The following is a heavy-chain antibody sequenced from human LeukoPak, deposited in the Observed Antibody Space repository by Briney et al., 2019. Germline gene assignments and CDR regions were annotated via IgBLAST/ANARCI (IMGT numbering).Heavy chain of an antibody. J-gene: IGHJ4*02. Sequence: GGSLRLSCEASGLTFGSYAMYWVRQAPGKGLEWVAGIFGSGGSAHYADSAKGRFTISRDNSKNTVYLQINSLRAEDTAVYYCGKTTTGYSSGQKPAWPVDYWGQGTLVTVSS. V-gene: IGHV3-23*01. D-gene: IGHD6-19*01. CDR2: IFGSGGSA. CDR1: GLTFGSYA. CDR3: GKTTTGYSSGQKPAWPVDY.